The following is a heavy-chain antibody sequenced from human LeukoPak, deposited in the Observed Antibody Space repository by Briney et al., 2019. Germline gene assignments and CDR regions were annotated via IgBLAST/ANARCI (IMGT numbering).Heavy chain of an antibody. CDR3: TRGHWGLQS. V-gene: IGHV4-34*01. CDR2: INHSGST. Sequence: SETLSLTCAVYGGSFSGYYWSWIRQPPGKGLEWIGEINHSGSTNYNPSLRSRVTTSLDTSKNQFSLNLIFVTAADTAVYYCTRGHWGLQSWSQGTLVTVSS. CDR1: GGSFSGYY. D-gene: IGHD7-27*01. J-gene: IGHJ4*02.